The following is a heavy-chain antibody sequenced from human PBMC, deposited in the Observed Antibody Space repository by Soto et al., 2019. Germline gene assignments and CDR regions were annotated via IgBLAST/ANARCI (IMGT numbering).Heavy chain of an antibody. V-gene: IGHV3-30*18. D-gene: IGHD6-13*01. J-gene: IGHJ5*02. CDR1: GFDFNTYG. CDR2: ISFDGGNQ. CDR3: AKDSSVTAAGSGGWFDP. Sequence: QVQLVESGGGVVQPGRSLRLSCAASGFDFNTYGLHWVRQAPGKGLEWVAAISFDGGNQYYADSVKGRFTISRDKSNSTLYLQMNSLGAEDTATYFCAKDSSVTAAGSGGWFDPWGTGTLVIVSS.